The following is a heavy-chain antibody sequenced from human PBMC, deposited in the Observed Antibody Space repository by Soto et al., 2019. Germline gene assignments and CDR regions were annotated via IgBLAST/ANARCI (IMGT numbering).Heavy chain of an antibody. J-gene: IGHJ4*02. CDR2: IYYSGST. Sequence: SETLSLTCTVTGDSISSRSYYWGWIRQPPGKGLEWIGSIYYSGSTYNNPSLRSRVSMSIDTSKDQFSLKLKSVTAADTALYFCAGQWTSVVTKDYFDVWGQGSLVTVS. V-gene: IGHV4-39*01. CDR1: GDSISSRSYY. CDR3: AGQWTSVVTKDYFDV. D-gene: IGHD2-21*02.